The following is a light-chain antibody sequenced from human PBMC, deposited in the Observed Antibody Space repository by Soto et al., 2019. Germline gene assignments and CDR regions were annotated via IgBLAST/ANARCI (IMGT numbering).Light chain of an antibody. CDR2: KAS. CDR3: QQAYSFPIT. J-gene: IGKJ5*01. CDR1: QSISSW. V-gene: IGKV1-5*03. Sequence: DIQMTQSPSTLSASVGDRVTITCRASQSISSWLAWYQQKPGKAPKLLIYKASGLESGVPSRFSGSGSGTDFTLSINSLQPEDFATYYCQQAYSFPITFGQGTRLEIK.